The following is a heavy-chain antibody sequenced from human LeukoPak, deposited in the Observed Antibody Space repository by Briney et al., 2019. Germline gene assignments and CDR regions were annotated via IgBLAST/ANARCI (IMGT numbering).Heavy chain of an antibody. D-gene: IGHD3-22*01. V-gene: IGHV1-24*01. CDR1: GYTLTELS. J-gene: IGHJ3*02. CDR2: FDPEDGGT. CDR3: ATLYYYDSSGYHHRGNAFDI. Sequence: ASVKVSCKVSGYTLTELSMHWVRQAPGKGLEWMGGFDPEDGGTIYAQKFQGRVTMTEDTSTDTAYMELSSLRSEDTAVYYCATLYYYDSSGYHHRGNAFDIWGQGTMVTVSS.